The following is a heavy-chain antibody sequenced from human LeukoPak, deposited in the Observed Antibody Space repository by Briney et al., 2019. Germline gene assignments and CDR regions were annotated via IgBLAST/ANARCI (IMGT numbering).Heavy chain of an antibody. Sequence: GRSLRLSCAASGFTFSSYAMSWVRQAPGKGLEWVSAISGSGGSTYYADSVKGRFTISRDNSKNTLYLQMNSLRAEDTAVYYCAKGGYDSSGYYYDYFDYWGQGTLVTVSS. D-gene: IGHD3-22*01. V-gene: IGHV3-23*01. CDR2: ISGSGGST. CDR1: GFTFSSYA. J-gene: IGHJ4*02. CDR3: AKGGYDSSGYYYDYFDY.